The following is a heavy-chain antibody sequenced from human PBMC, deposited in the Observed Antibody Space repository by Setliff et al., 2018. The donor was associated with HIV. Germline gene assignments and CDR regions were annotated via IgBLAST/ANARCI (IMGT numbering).Heavy chain of an antibody. Sequence: SETLSLTCTVSGEPFNGFYWTWIRQPPGKGLEWIGDVNPTGRPNYSPSLKSRVTMSLGTSKNQFSLNLKSVTAADTALYYCATTGQGRAYFDFWGQGSLVTVSS. J-gene: IGHJ4*02. CDR2: VNPTGRP. D-gene: IGHD2-21*01. CDR3: ATTGQGRAYFDF. V-gene: IGHV4-34*01. CDR1: GEPFNGFY.